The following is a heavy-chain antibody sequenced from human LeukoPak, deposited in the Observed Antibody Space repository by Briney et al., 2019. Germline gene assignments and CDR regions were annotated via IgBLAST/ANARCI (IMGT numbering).Heavy chain of an antibody. J-gene: IGHJ4*02. Sequence: SETLSLTCAVYGGSFSGYHWSWIRQPPGKGLEWIGEINHSGSTNYNPSLKSRVTISVDTSKNQFSLKLSSVTAADTAVYYCARWEVATTPFDYWGQGTLVTVSS. CDR2: INHSGST. CDR1: GGSFSGYH. D-gene: IGHD5-24*01. CDR3: ARWEVATTPFDY. V-gene: IGHV4-34*01.